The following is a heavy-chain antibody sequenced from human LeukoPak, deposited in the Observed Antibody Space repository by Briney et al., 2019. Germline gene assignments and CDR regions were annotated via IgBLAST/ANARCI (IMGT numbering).Heavy chain of an antibody. CDR2: IKSKTDDGTT. CDR1: GFTFSNAW. J-gene: IGHJ4*02. Sequence: PGGSLRLSCAASGFTFSNAWMNWVRQAPGKGLEWVGRIKSKTDDGTTESAAPVKGRFTISRDDSKNTLYLQMNSLKTEDTAVYYCTTGPYDYWGQGTLVTASS. V-gene: IGHV3-15*01. CDR3: TTGPYDY.